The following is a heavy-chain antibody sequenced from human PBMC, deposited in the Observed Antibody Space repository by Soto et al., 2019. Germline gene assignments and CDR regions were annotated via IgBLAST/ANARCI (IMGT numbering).Heavy chain of an antibody. CDR2: INAGNGNT. D-gene: IGHD2-2*01. V-gene: IGHV1-3*01. CDR3: AREKARESPAAIWFDP. J-gene: IGHJ5*02. CDR1: GYTLTSFP. Sequence: ASVKVSRKXSGYTLTSFPIPWVRPGHKQRPEWLGFINAGNGNTKYSQKFRGKVTITRDTPASTTYMELSSLRAEDPAVYYCAREKARESPAAIWFDPWGQGTLVTVSS.